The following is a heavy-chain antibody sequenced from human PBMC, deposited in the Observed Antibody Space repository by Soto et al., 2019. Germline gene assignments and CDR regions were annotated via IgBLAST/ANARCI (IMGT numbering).Heavy chain of an antibody. CDR3: VKDGSSGWPYYYGMDV. J-gene: IGHJ6*02. CDR2: ISYDGRNK. D-gene: IGHD6-19*01. Sequence: QVQLVESGGGGVQPGRSLRLSCAASGFTFSSYGMHWVRQAPGKGLEWVAVISYDGRNKYYADSVKGRLTISRDNSKNTLYLQMSSLRPEDTAVYYCVKDGSSGWPYYYGMDVWGQGTTVTVSS. V-gene: IGHV3-30*18. CDR1: GFTFSSYG.